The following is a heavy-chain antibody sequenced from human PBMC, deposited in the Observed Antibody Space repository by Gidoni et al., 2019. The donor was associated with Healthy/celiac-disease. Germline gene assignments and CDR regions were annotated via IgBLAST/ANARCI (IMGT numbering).Heavy chain of an antibody. V-gene: IGHV1-18*01. D-gene: IGHD3-9*01. Sequence: GWISAYNGNTNYAQKLQGRVTMTTDTSTSTAYMELRSLRSDDPAVYYCARGRSPRSLNFDYWGQGTLVTVSS. CDR2: ISAYNGNT. CDR3: ARGRSPRSLNFDY. J-gene: IGHJ4*02.